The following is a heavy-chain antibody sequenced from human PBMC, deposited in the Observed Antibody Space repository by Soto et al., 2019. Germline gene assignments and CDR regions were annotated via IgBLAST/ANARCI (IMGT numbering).Heavy chain of an antibody. CDR2: IYYSGST. Sequence: LSLTCTVSGGSVSSGSYYWSWIRQPPGKGLEWIGYIYYSGSTNYNPSLKSRVTISVDTSKNQFSLKLSSVTAADTAVYYCARDPGIAVAGIDYWGQGTLVTVSS. D-gene: IGHD6-19*01. CDR1: GGSVSSGSYY. J-gene: IGHJ4*02. V-gene: IGHV4-61*01. CDR3: ARDPGIAVAGIDY.